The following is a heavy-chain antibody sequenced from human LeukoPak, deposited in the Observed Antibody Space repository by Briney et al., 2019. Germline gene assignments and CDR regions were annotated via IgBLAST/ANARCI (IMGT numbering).Heavy chain of an antibody. CDR3: ARELMVGANLDYFDY. CDR1: GGTFSRYA. J-gene: IGHJ4*02. D-gene: IGHD1-26*01. V-gene: IGHV1-69*06. CDR2: IIPIFGTA. Sequence: SVKVSCKASGGTFSRYAMSWVRQAPGQGLEWMGRIIPIFGTANYAQKFQGRVTITADKSTSTAYMELSSLRSEDTAVYYCARELMVGANLDYFDYLGQATLVSVSS.